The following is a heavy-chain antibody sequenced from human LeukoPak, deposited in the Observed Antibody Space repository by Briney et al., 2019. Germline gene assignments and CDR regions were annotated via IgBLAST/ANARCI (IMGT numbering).Heavy chain of an antibody. CDR1: GYTLTELS. J-gene: IGHJ3*02. V-gene: IGHV1-24*01. D-gene: IGHD4-17*01. CDR2: FDPEDGET. Sequence: ASVKVSCKVSGYTLTELSTHWVRQAPGKGLEWMGGFDPEDGETIYAQKFQGRVTMTEDTSTDTAYMELSSLRSEDTAVYYCARSLARSTVRGAFDIWGQGTMVAVSS. CDR3: ARSLARSTVRGAFDI.